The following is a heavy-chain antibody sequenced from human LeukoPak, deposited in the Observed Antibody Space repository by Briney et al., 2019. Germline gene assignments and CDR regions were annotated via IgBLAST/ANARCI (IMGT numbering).Heavy chain of an antibody. Sequence: SETLSLTCTVSGGSISSGSYYWSWIRQPAGKGLEWIGQIHTTGSTNYKPSLESRVTISIDTSKNQFSLKLSSVTAADTAVYYCARHRKVTATPGYFDYWGQGTLVTVSS. D-gene: IGHD2-21*02. CDR2: IHTTGST. CDR3: ARHRKVTATPGYFDY. J-gene: IGHJ4*02. CDR1: GGSISSGSYY. V-gene: IGHV4-61*09.